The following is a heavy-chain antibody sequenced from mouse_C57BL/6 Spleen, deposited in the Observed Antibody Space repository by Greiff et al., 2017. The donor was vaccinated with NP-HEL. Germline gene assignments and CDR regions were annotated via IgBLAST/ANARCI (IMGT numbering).Heavy chain of an antibody. Sequence: EVQLQQSGPELVKPGASVKISCKASGYSFTGYYMNWVKQSPEKSLEWIGEINPSTGGTTYNQKFKAKATLTVDKSSSTAYMQLKSLTSEDSAVYYCASFYDGYLFAYWGQGTLVTVSA. J-gene: IGHJ3*01. CDR1: GYSFTGYY. D-gene: IGHD2-3*01. CDR2: INPSTGGT. CDR3: ASFYDGYLFAY. V-gene: IGHV1-42*01.